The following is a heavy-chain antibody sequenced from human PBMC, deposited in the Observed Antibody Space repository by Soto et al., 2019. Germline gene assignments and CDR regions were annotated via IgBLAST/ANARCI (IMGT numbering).Heavy chain of an antibody. J-gene: IGHJ4*02. Sequence: GGSLRLSCAASGFTFSSYAMSWVRQAPGKGLEWVSAISGSGGSTYYADSVKGRFTISRDNSKNTLYLQMNSLRAEDTAVYYCAKVPPFLYYDSSGYTDWGQGTLVTVSS. CDR2: ISGSGGST. D-gene: IGHD3-22*01. CDR1: GFTFSSYA. V-gene: IGHV3-23*01. CDR3: AKVPPFLYYDSSGYTD.